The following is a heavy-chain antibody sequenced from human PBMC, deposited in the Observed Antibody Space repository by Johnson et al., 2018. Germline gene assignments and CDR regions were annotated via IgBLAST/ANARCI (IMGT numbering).Heavy chain of an antibody. V-gene: IGHV3-30*03. CDR3: ARPPSPTPDYVDYRVMDV. J-gene: IGHJ6*03. CDR1: GFTFSSYG. D-gene: IGHD4-17*01. Sequence: VQLVESGGGVVQPGRSLRLSCAASGFTFSSYGIHWVRQAPGKGLEWVAVISYDGSNKYYVDSVKGRFTIPRDNSKNTLYLQMNSLRPEDAAVYYCARPPSPTPDYVDYRVMDVWGKGTTVTVSS. CDR2: ISYDGSNK.